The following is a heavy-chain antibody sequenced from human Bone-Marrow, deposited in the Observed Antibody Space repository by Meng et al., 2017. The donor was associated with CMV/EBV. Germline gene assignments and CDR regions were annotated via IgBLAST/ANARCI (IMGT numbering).Heavy chain of an antibody. CDR2: ISYDGSNK. J-gene: IGHJ6*02. Sequence: GESLKISCAASGFTFSSYAMHWVRQAPGKGLEWVAVISYDGSNKYYADSVKGRFTISRDNSKNTLYLQMNSLRAEDTAVYYCANPGPLRFLDPYGMDVWGQGTTVTVSS. CDR1: GFTFSSYA. CDR3: ANPGPLRFLDPYGMDV. V-gene: IGHV3-30-3*01. D-gene: IGHD3-3*01.